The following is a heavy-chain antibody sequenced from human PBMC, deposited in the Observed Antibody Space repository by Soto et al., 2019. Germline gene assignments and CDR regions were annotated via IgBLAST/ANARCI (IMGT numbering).Heavy chain of an antibody. CDR1: GYTFTSYY. CDR2: INPSGGST. V-gene: IGHV1-46*03. CDR3: ARDSYSGYDHFYYFAY. J-gene: IGHJ4*02. D-gene: IGHD5-12*01. Sequence: QVQLVQSGAEVKKPGASVKVSCKASGYTFTSYYMHWVRQAPGQGLVWMGIINPSGGSTSYAQKFQGSVTMTRDTSTSTVYMELSSLRSEDTAVYYCARDSYSGYDHFYYFAYWGQGTLVTVSS.